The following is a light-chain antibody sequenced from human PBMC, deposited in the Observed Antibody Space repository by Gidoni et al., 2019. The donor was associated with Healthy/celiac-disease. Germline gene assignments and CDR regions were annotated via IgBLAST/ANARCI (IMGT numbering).Light chain of an antibody. V-gene: IGLV8-61*01. Sequence: HTVVTQQPSFPVYPGRTVTLTCGLRSGSVSTSYYPSCDQQSPGQAPRTLIYNTNTRSSGVPDRFSGSVLGNKAARTITGAQADDESDYYCVLYMGSGTWVFGGGTKLTVL. CDR2: NTN. CDR3: VLYMGSGTWV. J-gene: IGLJ3*02. CDR1: SGSVSTSYY.